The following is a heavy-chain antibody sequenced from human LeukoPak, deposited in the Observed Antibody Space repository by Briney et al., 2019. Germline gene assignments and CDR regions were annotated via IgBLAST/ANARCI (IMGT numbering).Heavy chain of an antibody. V-gene: IGHV3-48*03. D-gene: IGHD5-12*01. J-gene: IGHJ3*02. CDR3: AREDSGYDNNAFDI. CDR1: GFTFSSYE. Sequence: GGSLRLSCAASGFTFSSYEMNWARQAPGKGLEWVSYISSSGSIIYYAESVKGRFTISRDNAKNSLYLQMNSLRAEDTAVYYCAREDSGYDNNAFDIWGQGTMVTVSS. CDR2: ISSSGSII.